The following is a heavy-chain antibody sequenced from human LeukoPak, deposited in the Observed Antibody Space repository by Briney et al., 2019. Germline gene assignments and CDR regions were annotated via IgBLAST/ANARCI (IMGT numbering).Heavy chain of an antibody. CDR3: ARAGIAVAGVLYY. CDR2: IIPIFGTA. D-gene: IGHD6-19*01. J-gene: IGHJ4*02. CDR1: GGTFSSYA. V-gene: IGHV1-69*13. Sequence: SVKVSCKASGGTFSSYAISWVRQAPGEGLEWMGGIIPIFGTANYAQKFQGRVTITADESTSTAYMELSSLRSEDTAVYYCARAGIAVAGVLYYWGQGTLVTVSS.